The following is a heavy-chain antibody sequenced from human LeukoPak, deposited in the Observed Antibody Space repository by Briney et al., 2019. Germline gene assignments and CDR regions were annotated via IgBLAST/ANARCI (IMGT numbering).Heavy chain of an antibody. CDR3: ARLSDYDVDTSHYMDV. CDR2: VYDNGDT. V-gene: IGHV4-59*02. D-gene: IGHD3-22*01. Sequence: GSLRLSCTVSGFTVSSNSWTWIRQPPGKGLEWIGYVYDNGDTNYHPSFTGRVSISVDVSKNQFSLKLTSVLAADTADYFCARLSDYDVDTSHYMDVWGKGTTVTVSS. J-gene: IGHJ6*03. CDR1: GFTVSSNS.